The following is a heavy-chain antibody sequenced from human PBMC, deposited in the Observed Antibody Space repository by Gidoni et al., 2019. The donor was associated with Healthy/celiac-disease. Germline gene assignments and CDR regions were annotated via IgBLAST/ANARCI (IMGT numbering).Heavy chain of an antibody. CDR1: GGSISSYY. Sequence: QVQLQASGPGLVKPSETLSLTCTVSGGSISSYYWSWIRQPPGKGLEWIGYIYYSGSTNYNPSLKSRVTISVDTSKNQFSLKLSSVTAADTAVYYCARAQANYYGSGSYPFDYWGQGTLVTVSS. CDR3: ARAQANYYGSGSYPFDY. J-gene: IGHJ4*02. D-gene: IGHD3-10*01. V-gene: IGHV4-59*01. CDR2: IYYSGST.